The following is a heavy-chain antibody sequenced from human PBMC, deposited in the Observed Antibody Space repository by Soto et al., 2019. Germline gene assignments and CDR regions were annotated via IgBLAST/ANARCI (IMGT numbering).Heavy chain of an antibody. V-gene: IGHV3-30-3*01. CDR3: ARDLGMATIRGYFDL. CDR2: ISNDGSNE. J-gene: IGHJ2*01. CDR1: GFIFSTYD. D-gene: IGHD5-12*01. Sequence: QVQLVESGGGVVQPGRSLRLSCVASGFIFSTYDMHWVRQAPGKGLEWVAVISNDGSNEYYGDSVKGRFTIFRDNSRATLYLQMHSLRTEDTAVYYCARDLGMATIRGYFDLWGRGTLVTVSS.